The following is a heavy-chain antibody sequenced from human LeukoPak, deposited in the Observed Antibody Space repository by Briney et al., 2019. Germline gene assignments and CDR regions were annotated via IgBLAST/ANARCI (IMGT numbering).Heavy chain of an antibody. CDR1: GFTVSSNY. D-gene: IGHD6-13*01. Sequence: PGGSLRLSCAASGFTVSSNYMSWVRQAPGKGLEWVSVIYSGGSTYFADSVKGRFTISRDNSKNTLYLQMNSLRAEDTAVYYCARDQADLRAFDIWGQGTMVTVSS. J-gene: IGHJ3*02. CDR2: IYSGGST. V-gene: IGHV3-53*01. CDR3: ARDQADLRAFDI.